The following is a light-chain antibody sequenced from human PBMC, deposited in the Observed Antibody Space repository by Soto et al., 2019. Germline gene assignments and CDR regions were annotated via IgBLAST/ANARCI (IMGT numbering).Light chain of an antibody. J-gene: IGKJ2*01. CDR3: QQSYSTPPAT. CDR2: AAS. Sequence: DIQMTQSPSSLSASVGDRVTITCRASQNINTYLNWYQQKPGKAPNLLIYAASSLLSGVPSRFSGSGSRTDFTLTISSLQPEDFATYYCQQSYSTPPATFGQGTKVDIK. V-gene: IGKV1-39*01. CDR1: QNINTY.